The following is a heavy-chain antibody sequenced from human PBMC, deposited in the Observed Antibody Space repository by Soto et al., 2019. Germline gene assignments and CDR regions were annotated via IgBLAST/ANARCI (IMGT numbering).Heavy chain of an antibody. Sequence: QVQLVESGGGVVQPGTSLRLSCVASGFTFNKFDMHWIRQTPDKRLQWVAFIAYDGINKYYTGSVKGRFTVSRDNSKSTVSLQMNNLGLEDTATYFCALGDQYDILLRYYGMDVWGLGTTVSISS. D-gene: IGHD1-26*01. CDR3: ALGDQYDILLRYYGMDV. V-gene: IGHV3-30-3*01. CDR2: IAYDGINK. J-gene: IGHJ6*02. CDR1: GFTFNKFD.